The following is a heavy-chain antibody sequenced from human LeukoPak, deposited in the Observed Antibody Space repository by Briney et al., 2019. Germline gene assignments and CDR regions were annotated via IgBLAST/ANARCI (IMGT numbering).Heavy chain of an antibody. Sequence: SETLSLTCTVSGGSISSSSYYWGWIRQPPGKGLEWIGSIYYSGSTYYNPSLKSRVTISVDTSKNRFSLKLSSVTAADTAVYYCARSQGGIVVVTAPFDYWGLGTLVTVSS. V-gene: IGHV4-39*07. CDR2: IYYSGST. J-gene: IGHJ4*02. CDR1: GGSISSSSYY. CDR3: ARSQGGIVVVTAPFDY. D-gene: IGHD2-21*02.